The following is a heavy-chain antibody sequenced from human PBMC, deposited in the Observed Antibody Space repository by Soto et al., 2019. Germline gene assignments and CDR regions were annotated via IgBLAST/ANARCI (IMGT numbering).Heavy chain of an antibody. D-gene: IGHD3-9*01. J-gene: IGHJ5*02. CDR1: GYTFTSYG. V-gene: IGHV1-18*01. CDR3: ARDADILTGYYTSGWFDP. CDR2: ISAYSGNT. Sequence: ASVKVSCKASGYTFTSYGISWVRQAPGQGPEWMGWISAYSGNTNYAQKLQGRVTMTADTSTSTAYMELRSLRSDDTAVYYCARDADILTGYYTSGWFDPWGQGTLVTV.